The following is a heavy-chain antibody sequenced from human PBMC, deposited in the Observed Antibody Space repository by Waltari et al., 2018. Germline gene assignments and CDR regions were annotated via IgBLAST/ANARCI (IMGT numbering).Heavy chain of an antibody. Sequence: QVQLQQWGAGLLKPSETLSLTCAVYGGSFSGYYWSWIRQPPGKGLEWIGEINHSGSTNSNPSLKSRVTISVDTTKNQFSLKLSSVTAADTAVYYCARWQQLVLFDYWGQGTLVTVSS. J-gene: IGHJ4*02. CDR1: GGSFSGYY. V-gene: IGHV4-34*01. CDR3: ARWQQLVLFDY. CDR2: INHSGST. D-gene: IGHD6-13*01.